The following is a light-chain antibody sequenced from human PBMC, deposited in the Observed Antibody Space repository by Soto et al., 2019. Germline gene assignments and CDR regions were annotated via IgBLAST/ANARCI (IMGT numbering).Light chain of an antibody. CDR3: SSYAGTNTRYL. CDR1: NSDVGSYNF. CDR2: EVS. Sequence: QCVLTQPPSASGSPGQSVTISCTGANSDVGSYNFVSWYQQHPGRAPKLLIYEVSKRPSGVPDRFSGSKSGNTASLTVSGLQAEDEADYYCSSYAGTNTRYLFGSGTKSPS. V-gene: IGLV2-8*01. J-gene: IGLJ1*01.